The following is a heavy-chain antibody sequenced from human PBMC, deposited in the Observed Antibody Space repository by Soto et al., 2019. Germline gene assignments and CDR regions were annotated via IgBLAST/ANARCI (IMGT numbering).Heavy chain of an antibody. V-gene: IGHV1-46*03. D-gene: IGHD6-19*01. Sequence: ASVKVSSKASGYTFTIYYMHWVLQAPRQGLEWMGRINPSGGSTSYAHKFQGRVTMTKDTSTSTVYMELSSLRSEDTAVYYCARGRGWQWLARGGGYFGYWGQGTPVTVPS. J-gene: IGHJ4*01. CDR2: INPSGGST. CDR1: GYTFTIYY. CDR3: ARGRGWQWLARGGGYFGY.